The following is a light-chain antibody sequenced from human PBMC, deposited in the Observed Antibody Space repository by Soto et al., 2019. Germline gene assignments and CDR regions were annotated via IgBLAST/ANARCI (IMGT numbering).Light chain of an antibody. J-gene: IGKJ4*01. CDR1: QSVSSN. Sequence: EVVLTQSPATLSLSPGERATLSCRASQSVSSNLVWYQQKPGQAPRLLIYDASKRATGVPARFSGSGSGTDFTFTISSREPEAFAVYECQQHRNWPPLTFGGGTKVEIK. CDR2: DAS. V-gene: IGKV3-11*01. CDR3: QQHRNWPPLT.